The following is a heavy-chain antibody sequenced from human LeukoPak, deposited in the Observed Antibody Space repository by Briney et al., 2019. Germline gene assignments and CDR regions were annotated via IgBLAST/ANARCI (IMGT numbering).Heavy chain of an antibody. Sequence: ASVNVSCKASGGTFSSHTINWVRQAPGQGLEWMGGIIPMFGTANYARKFQGRVTITADESTSTANMELSSLRSEDTAVYYCARVAGTRSDFEYWGQGTLVTVSS. D-gene: IGHD6-13*01. CDR3: ARVAGTRSDFEY. V-gene: IGHV1-69*13. J-gene: IGHJ4*02. CDR1: GGTFSSHT. CDR2: IIPMFGTA.